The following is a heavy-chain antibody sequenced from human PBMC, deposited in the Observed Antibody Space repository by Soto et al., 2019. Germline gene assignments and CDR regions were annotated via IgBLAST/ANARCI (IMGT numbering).Heavy chain of an antibody. D-gene: IGHD3-9*01. Sequence: GGSLRLSCAASGFTFSSYAMSWVRQAPGKGLEWVSAISGSGGSTYYADSVKGRFTISRDNSKNTLYLQMNSLRAEDTAVYYCAKDRAQTYYDILTGYYLDYWGQGTLVTVS. J-gene: IGHJ4*02. CDR3: AKDRAQTYYDILTGYYLDY. CDR2: ISGSGGST. CDR1: GFTFSSYA. V-gene: IGHV3-23*01.